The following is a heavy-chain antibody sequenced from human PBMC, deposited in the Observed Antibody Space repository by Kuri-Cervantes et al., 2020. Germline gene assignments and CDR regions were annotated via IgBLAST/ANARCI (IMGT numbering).Heavy chain of an antibody. CDR1: GFTFSSYG. CDR3: ARDYYGSGNLAGMDV. V-gene: IGHV3-33*01. D-gene: IGHD3-10*01. CDR2: IWYDGSNK. Sequence: GESLKISCAASGFTFSSYGMHWVRQAPGKGLEWVAVIWYDGSNKYYADSVKGRFTISRDNSKNTLYLQMNSLRAEDTAVYYCARDYYGSGNLAGMDVWGQGTTVTVSS. J-gene: IGHJ6*02.